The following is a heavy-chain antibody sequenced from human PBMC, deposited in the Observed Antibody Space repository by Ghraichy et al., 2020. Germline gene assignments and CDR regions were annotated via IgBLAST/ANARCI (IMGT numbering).Heavy chain of an antibody. CDR2: ISWNSGSI. V-gene: IGHV3-9*01. D-gene: IGHD6-6*01. J-gene: IGHJ5*02. CDR1: GFTFDDYA. Sequence: GGSLRLSCAASGFTFDDYAMHWVRQAPGKGLEWVSGISWNSGSIGYADSVKGRFTISRDNAKNSLYLQMNSLRAEDTALYYCAKAPLYSSSVNWFDPWGQGTLVTVSS. CDR3: AKAPLYSSSVNWFDP.